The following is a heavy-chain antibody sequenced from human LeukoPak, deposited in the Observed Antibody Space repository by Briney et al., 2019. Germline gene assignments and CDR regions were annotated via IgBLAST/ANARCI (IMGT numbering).Heavy chain of an antibody. D-gene: IGHD6-19*01. CDR3: ARWAVSGITY. V-gene: IGHV4-38-2*02. J-gene: IGHJ4*02. CDR2: IYQSCTT. Sequence: SEXLSLTCTVSGYSIRRGYYWGWSRQPPGKGVDWIFTIYQSCTTYYNPSLTSPVTISVDTSKIQFSLKLTSVTAADTAIYYCARWAVSGITYWGQGTLVTVSS. CDR1: GYSIRRGYY.